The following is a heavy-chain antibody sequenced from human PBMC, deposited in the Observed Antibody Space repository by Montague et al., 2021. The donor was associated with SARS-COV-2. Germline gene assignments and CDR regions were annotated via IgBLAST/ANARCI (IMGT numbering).Heavy chain of an antibody. V-gene: IGHV4-34*01. CDR3: ARGRVEITMMAVVFTGGIYYFDD. D-gene: IGHD3-22*01. CDR1: GGSFSGYD. CDR2: ITDNGST. Sequence: SETLSLTCAVYGGSFSGYDWTWIRQSPGQGLEWIGEITDNGSTKYNPSLKSRVTVSSDTSKNQFSLKLKSVTAADTAVYYCARGRVEITMMAVVFTGGIYYFDDWGRGTLVIVSS. J-gene: IGHJ4*02.